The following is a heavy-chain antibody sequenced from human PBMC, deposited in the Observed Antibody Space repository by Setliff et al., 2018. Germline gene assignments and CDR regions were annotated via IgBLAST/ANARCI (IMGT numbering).Heavy chain of an antibody. CDR1: GYTFTSYG. CDR3: ARDQNVQFLEWYNYYYYYYMDV. D-gene: IGHD3-3*01. J-gene: IGHJ6*03. V-gene: IGHV1-18*01. CDR2: ISAYNGNT. Sequence: ASVKVSCKASGYTFTSYGISWVRQAPGQGLEWMGWISAYNGNTNYAQKLQGRDTMTTDTSTSTAYMELRSLRSDDTAVYYCARDQNVQFLEWYNYYYYYYMDVWGKGTTVTVSS.